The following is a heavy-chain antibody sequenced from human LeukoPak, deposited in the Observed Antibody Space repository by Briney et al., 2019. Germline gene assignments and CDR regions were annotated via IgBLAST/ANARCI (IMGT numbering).Heavy chain of an antibody. J-gene: IGHJ4*02. D-gene: IGHD4-17*01. CDR2: IDFSGST. Sequence: SETLSLTCTVSGGSISSYYWSWIRQPPGKGLEWIGSIDFSGSTKYNPSLKSRVTISVDTSKNQFSLKLSSVTAADTAVYYCARESMTTVTTTAYRAFDYWGQGTLVTVSS. CDR1: GGSISSYY. CDR3: ARESMTTVTTTAYRAFDY. V-gene: IGHV4-59*12.